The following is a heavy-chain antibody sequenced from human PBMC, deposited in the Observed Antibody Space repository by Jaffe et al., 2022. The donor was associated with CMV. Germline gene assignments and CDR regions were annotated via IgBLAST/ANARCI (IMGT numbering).Heavy chain of an antibody. Sequence: EVQLLESGGGLVQPGGSLRLSCAASGFTFSSYAMSWVRQAPGKGLEWVSAISGSGGSTYYADSVKGRFTISRDNSKNTLYLQMNSLRAEDTAVYYCAKDPFPTMVRGVTFDYWGQGTLVTVSS. V-gene: IGHV3-23*01. CDR3: AKDPFPTMVRGVTFDY. CDR1: GFTFSSYA. J-gene: IGHJ4*02. CDR2: ISGSGGST. D-gene: IGHD3-10*01.